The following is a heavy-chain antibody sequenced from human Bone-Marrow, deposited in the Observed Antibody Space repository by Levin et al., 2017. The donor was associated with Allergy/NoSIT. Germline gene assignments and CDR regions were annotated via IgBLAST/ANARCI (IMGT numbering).Heavy chain of an antibody. CDR3: ARVRGISWFDP. D-gene: IGHD3-16*01. CDR2: MYFSGTT. CDR1: GGSISSYY. Sequence: SCTVSGGSISSYYWSWIRQTPGKGLEYIAYMYFSGTTNYNPSLKSRVSISVDTSKNQFSLTLSSVTAADTAIYYCARVRGISWFDPWGQGTQVTVSS. V-gene: IGHV4-59*01. J-gene: IGHJ5*02.